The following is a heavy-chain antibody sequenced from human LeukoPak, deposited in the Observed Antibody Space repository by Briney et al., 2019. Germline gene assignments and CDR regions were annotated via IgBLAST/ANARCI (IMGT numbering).Heavy chain of an antibody. Sequence: AGGSLRLSCAASGFTFSSYSMTWVRQAPGKGLEWVSVISNSGDITYYADSVKGRFTISRDNSKNTLYLQMNSLRAEDTAVYYCAYHRSGWYDYWGQGTLVTVSS. CDR2: ISNSGDIT. D-gene: IGHD6-19*01. CDR3: AYHRSGWYDY. J-gene: IGHJ4*02. CDR1: GFTFSSYS. V-gene: IGHV3-23*01.